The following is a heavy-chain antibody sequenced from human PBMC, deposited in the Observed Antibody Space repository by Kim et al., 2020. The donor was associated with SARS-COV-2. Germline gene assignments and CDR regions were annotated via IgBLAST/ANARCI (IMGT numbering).Heavy chain of an antibody. CDR3: ELELPPRDY. CDR2: ISYDGSNK. V-gene: IGHV3-30*03. J-gene: IGHJ4*02. CDR1: GFTFSSYG. Sequence: GGSLRLSCAASGFTFSSYGMHWVRQAPGKGLEWVAVISYDGSNKYYADSVKGRFTISRDNSKNTLYLQMNSLRAEDTAVYYCELELPPRDYWGQGTLVTVPS. D-gene: IGHD1-7*01.